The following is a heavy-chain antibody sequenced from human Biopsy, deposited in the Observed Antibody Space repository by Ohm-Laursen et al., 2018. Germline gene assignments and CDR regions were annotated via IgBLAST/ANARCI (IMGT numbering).Heavy chain of an antibody. CDR1: GYTFSNYD. J-gene: IGHJ1*01. CDR2: MSPNNGNT. V-gene: IGHV1-8*01. CDR3: AKGRSNWYRYLQY. D-gene: IGHD6-13*01. Sequence: AASVKVSCKASGYTFSNYDINWVRQAAGQGPEWMGWMSPNNGNTGYAPKFQGKVTLTRNTSISTAYLELTSLTSEDSAIYYCAKGRSNWYRYLQYWGQGTLVTVSS.